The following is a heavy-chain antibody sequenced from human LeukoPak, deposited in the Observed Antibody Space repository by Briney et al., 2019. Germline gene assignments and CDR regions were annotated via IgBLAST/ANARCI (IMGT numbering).Heavy chain of an antibody. Sequence: SETLSLTCTVSGGSISSSSYYWSWIRQPPGKGLEWIGEINHSGSTNYNPSLKSRVTISVDTSKNQFSLKLSSVTAADTAVYYCASRDSSGFRYWGQGTLVTVSS. CDR1: GGSISSSSYY. D-gene: IGHD3-22*01. CDR2: INHSGST. CDR3: ASRDSSGFRY. V-gene: IGHV4-39*07. J-gene: IGHJ4*02.